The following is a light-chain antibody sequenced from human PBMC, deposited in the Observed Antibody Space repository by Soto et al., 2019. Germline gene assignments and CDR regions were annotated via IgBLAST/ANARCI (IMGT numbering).Light chain of an antibody. CDR3: ASWDDSLNGPV. J-gene: IGLJ1*01. CDR2: TNT. CDR1: SSNVGGNP. Sequence: QSVLTQPPSASGTPGQRVTISCSGSSSNVGGNPVNWYQHVPTTAPKLLIYTNTQRPSGVPDRFPGSKSDTSASLAISGLQSEDEADYYCASWDDSLNGPVFGTGTKVTVL. V-gene: IGLV1-44*01.